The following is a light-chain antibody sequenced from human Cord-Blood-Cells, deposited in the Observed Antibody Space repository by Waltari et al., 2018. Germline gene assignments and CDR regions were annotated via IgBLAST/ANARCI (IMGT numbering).Light chain of an antibody. Sequence: DIQLPQSPTSLSASVADRVTLTCRASQSISSYLNWYQQKPGKAPKLLIYAASSLQSGVPSMFSGSGSGTDFTLTISSLQPEDFATYYCQQSYSTPRTFGQGTKVEIK. J-gene: IGKJ1*01. V-gene: IGKV1-39*01. CDR2: AAS. CDR1: QSISSY. CDR3: QQSYSTPRT.